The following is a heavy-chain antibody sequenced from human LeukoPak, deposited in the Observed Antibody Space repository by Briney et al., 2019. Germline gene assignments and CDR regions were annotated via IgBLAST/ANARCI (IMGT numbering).Heavy chain of an antibody. CDR1: DGSISSGGYY. D-gene: IGHD3-22*01. CDR2: VYYSGSP. V-gene: IGHV4-31*03. CDR3: ARAYSYDYHSSGYYAPKYFQH. J-gene: IGHJ1*01. Sequence: SQTLSLTCTVSDGSISSGGYYWSWIRQHPGKGLEWIGYVYYSGSPYYNPSLKSRLTISVDTSKNQFSLQLTSVTAADTAVYYCARAYSYDYHSSGYYAPKYFQHWGQGTLVTVSS.